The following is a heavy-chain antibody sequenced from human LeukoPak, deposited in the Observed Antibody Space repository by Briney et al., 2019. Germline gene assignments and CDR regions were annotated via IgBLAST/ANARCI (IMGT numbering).Heavy chain of an antibody. J-gene: IGHJ4*02. Sequence: SETLSHTCTVSGGSISSSSYYWGWIRQPPGKGLEWIGSIYYSGSTYYNPSLKSRVTISVDTSKNQFSLKLSSVTAADTAVYYCAGNRYYYDSSGYYYEFDYWGQGTLVTVSS. CDR3: AGNRYYYDSSGYYYEFDY. CDR2: IYYSGST. D-gene: IGHD3-22*01. V-gene: IGHV4-39*01. CDR1: GGSISSSSYY.